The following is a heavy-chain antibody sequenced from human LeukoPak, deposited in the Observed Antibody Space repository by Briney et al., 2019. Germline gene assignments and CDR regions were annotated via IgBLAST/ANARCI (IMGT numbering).Heavy chain of an antibody. J-gene: IGHJ4*02. CDR3: VRHEGSGYFYN. CDR1: GGSISSYY. D-gene: IGHD3-22*01. V-gene: IGHV4-59*08. Sequence: SETLSLTCTVSGGSISSYYWSWIRQPPGKGLEWIGYIYYSGSANYNPSLKSRVPISVDTSKNQFSLKLSSVTAADTAVYYCVRHEGSGYFYNWGQGTLVTVSS. CDR2: IYYSGSA.